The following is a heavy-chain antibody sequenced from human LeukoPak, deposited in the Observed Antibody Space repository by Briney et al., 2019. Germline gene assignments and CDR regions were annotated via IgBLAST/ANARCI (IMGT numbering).Heavy chain of an antibody. V-gene: IGHV3-30-3*01. CDR3: ATSRVFDF. J-gene: IGHJ4*02. Sequence: GGSLRLSCAASGFTFSSFPMHWVRQAPGKGLEWVAMISYDGGIKFYADSVKGRFTISRDNAKKTLYLEMNNLRVDDTAIYYCATSRVFDFWGQGTLVAVSS. CDR1: GFTFSSFP. CDR2: ISYDGGIK.